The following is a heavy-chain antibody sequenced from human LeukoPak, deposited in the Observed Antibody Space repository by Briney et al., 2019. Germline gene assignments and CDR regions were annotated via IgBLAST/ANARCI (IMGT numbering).Heavy chain of an antibody. CDR1: GFTFSTYS. CDR2: INWNGGSI. J-gene: IGHJ4*02. V-gene: IGHV3-20*04. CDR3: ARGYCTGGSCLYFHY. D-gene: IGHD2-15*01. Sequence: GGSLRLSCAASGFTFSTYSMNWVRQAPGKGLEWVSGINWNGGSIGYGDSVKGRFTISRDNAKSSLYLQMNSLRAEDTALYYCARGYCTGGSCLYFHYWGQGTPVTVSS.